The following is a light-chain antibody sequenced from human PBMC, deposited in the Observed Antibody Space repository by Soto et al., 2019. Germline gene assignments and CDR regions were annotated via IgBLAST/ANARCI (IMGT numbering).Light chain of an antibody. J-gene: IGKJ5*01. CDR3: QQRSNWPIT. Sequence: PGERATLSCRASQSVGSNLAWFRQKPGQAPRLLIYDASNRATGIPARFSGSGSGTDFTVTISSLEPEDFAVYYCQQRSNWPITFGQGTRLEIK. V-gene: IGKV3-11*01. CDR1: QSVGSN. CDR2: DAS.